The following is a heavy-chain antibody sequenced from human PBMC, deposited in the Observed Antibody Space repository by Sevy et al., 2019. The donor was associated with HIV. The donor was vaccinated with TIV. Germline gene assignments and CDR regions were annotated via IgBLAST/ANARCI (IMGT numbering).Heavy chain of an antibody. J-gene: IGHJ6*02. CDR1: GFTFSNAW. CDR3: TIGLTTVVTGYYYGMDV. CDR2: IKSKTDGGTT. Sequence: GGSLRLSCAASGFTFSNAWMSWVRQAPGKGLEWVGRIKSKTDGGTTDYAAPVKGRFTISRDDSKNTLYLQMNSLKTEDTAVYYCTIGLTTVVTGYYYGMDVWGQGTTVTVSS. D-gene: IGHD4-17*01. V-gene: IGHV3-15*01.